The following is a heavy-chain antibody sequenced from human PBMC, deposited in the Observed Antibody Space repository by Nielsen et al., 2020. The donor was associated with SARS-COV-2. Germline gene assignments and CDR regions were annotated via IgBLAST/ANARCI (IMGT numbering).Heavy chain of an antibody. D-gene: IGHD3-22*01. CDR3: ARRSSDGYSRRFFDY. CDR1: GGSIRISNYY. Sequence: SETLSLTCIVSGGSIRISNYYWGWIRQSPGRGLEWIGYIHYSGTPYYNPSLKSRVTISVDTSMTLFSLNLNSVTAADTAVYYCARRSSDGYSRRFFDYWGQGNLVTVSS. CDR2: IHYSGTP. J-gene: IGHJ4*02. V-gene: IGHV4-39*01.